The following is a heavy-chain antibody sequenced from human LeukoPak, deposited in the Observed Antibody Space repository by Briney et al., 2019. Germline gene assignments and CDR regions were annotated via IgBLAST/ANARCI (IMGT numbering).Heavy chain of an antibody. CDR3: ARGPRFDP. CDR1: GYTFTIYE. CDR2: ISPDTGNT. Sequence: GASVKVSCKASGYTFTIYEFNWVRQAPGQGLEWLGYISPDTGNTGYAQKLQGRVTMTRDTSISTTYMELSSLTSEDTAVYYCARGPRFDPWGQGTLVTVSS. V-gene: IGHV1-8*01. J-gene: IGHJ5*02.